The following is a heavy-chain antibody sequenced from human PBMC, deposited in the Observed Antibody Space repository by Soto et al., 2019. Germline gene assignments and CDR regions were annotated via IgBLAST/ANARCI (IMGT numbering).Heavy chain of an antibody. D-gene: IGHD3-16*01. J-gene: IGHJ6*02. Sequence: PGESLKISCEGSGFSLNTYWIAWVRQMPGKGLEWMGAIFPGDSDTRYSPSFQGQVTLSADRSNSTAFLQWSSLKVSDTPIYYCARQRLPYRTSGYYDPMDVCGRGTTVTVSS. CDR2: IFPGDSDT. CDR3: ARQRLPYRTSGYYDPMDV. V-gene: IGHV5-51*01. CDR1: GFSLNTYW.